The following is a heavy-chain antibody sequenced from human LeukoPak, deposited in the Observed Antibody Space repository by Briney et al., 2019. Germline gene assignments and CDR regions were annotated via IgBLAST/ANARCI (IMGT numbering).Heavy chain of an antibody. CDR3: ARDGGYCSGGSCYGNYYYYMDV. J-gene: IGHJ6*03. CDR2: INPSGGST. V-gene: IGHV1-46*01. D-gene: IGHD2-15*01. CDR1: GYTFTSYD. Sequence: GASVKVSCKASGYTFTSYDINWVRQATGQGLEWMGIINPSGGSTSYAQKFQGRVTMTRDTSTSTVYMELSSLRSEDTAVYYCARDGGYCSGGSCYGNYYYYMDVWGKGTTVTISS.